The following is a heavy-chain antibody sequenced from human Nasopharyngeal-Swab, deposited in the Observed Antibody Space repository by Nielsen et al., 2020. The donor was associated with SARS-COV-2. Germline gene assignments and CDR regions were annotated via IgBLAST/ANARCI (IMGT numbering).Heavy chain of an antibody. CDR1: GDSVSSNSAA. Sequence: SQTLSLTCAISGDSVSSNSAAWNWIRQSPSRGLEWLGRTYYRSKWYNDYAVSVKSRITSNPDTSKNQFSLQLNSVTPEDTAVYYCARAEDIVVVPLPDVWGQGTTVTVSS. V-gene: IGHV6-1*01. CDR2: TYYRSKWYN. J-gene: IGHJ6*02. CDR3: ARAEDIVVVPLPDV. D-gene: IGHD2-2*01.